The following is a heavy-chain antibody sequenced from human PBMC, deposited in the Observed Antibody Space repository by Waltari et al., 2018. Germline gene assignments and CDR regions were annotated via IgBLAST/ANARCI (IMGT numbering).Heavy chain of an antibody. V-gene: IGHV1-69*09. J-gene: IGHJ6*02. CDR3: AREGYCSGGSCYSRLGYYYYGMDV. CDR2: IIPILGIA. CDR1: GYTFTSYY. D-gene: IGHD2-15*01. Sequence: QVQLVQSGAEVKKPGASVKVSCKASGYTFTSYYMHWVRQAPGQGLEWMGRIIPILGIANYAQKFQGRVTITADKSTSTAYMELSSLRSEDTAVYYCAREGYCSGGSCYSRLGYYYYGMDVWGQGTTVTVSS.